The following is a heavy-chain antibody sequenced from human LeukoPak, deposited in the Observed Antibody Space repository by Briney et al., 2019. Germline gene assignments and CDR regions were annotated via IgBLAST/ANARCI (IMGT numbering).Heavy chain of an antibody. CDR2: ISGSGDRT. D-gene: IGHD2-15*01. V-gene: IGHV3-23*01. CDR1: GFTFNSYG. CDR3: AKNGDRGAYCSGGSCYPYYYYYMDV. J-gene: IGHJ6*03. Sequence: GGTLRLSCAASGFTFNSYGMSWVRQAPGKGLEWVSAISGSGDRTYYADSVKGRFTISRDNSRNTLYLQMNSLRAEDTAVYYCAKNGDRGAYCSGGSCYPYYYYYMDVWGKGTTVTISS.